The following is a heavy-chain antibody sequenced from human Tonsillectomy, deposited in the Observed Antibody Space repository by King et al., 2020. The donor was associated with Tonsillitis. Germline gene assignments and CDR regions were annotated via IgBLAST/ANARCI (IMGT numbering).Heavy chain of an antibody. CDR2: IKQDGSEK. CDR3: ARDLLPYYFVVVNAIPRGGFDI. CDR1: GFSFSSYW. D-gene: IGHD2-21*01. J-gene: IGHJ3*02. Sequence: VQLVESGGGLVQPGGSLRLSCAASGFSFSSYWMSWVRQAPGKGLEWVANIKQDGSEKYYVDSVKGRFTISRDNRKKSLYLQMNSLRAEDTAVYYCARDLLPYYFVVVNAIPRGGFDIWGQGTMVIVSS. V-gene: IGHV3-7*01.